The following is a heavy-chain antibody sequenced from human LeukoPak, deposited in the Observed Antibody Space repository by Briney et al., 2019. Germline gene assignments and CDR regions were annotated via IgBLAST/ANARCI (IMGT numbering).Heavy chain of an antibody. CDR1: GGSVSSWY. D-gene: IGHD2-2*03. CDR2: IKQDGSEK. Sequence: ETLPLTCTVSGGSVSSWYWSWIRQPPGKGLEWVANIKQDGSEKYYVDSVKGRFTISRDNAQNSLYLQMNSLRADDTAVYYCARDGFLDLVLIPAATFDFWGQGTLVTVSS. CDR3: ARDGFLDLVLIPAATFDF. J-gene: IGHJ4*02. V-gene: IGHV3-7*01.